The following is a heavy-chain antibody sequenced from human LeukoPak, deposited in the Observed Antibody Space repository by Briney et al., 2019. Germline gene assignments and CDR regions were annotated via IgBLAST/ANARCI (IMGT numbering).Heavy chain of an antibody. CDR2: IYISGST. V-gene: IGHV4-4*07. CDR3: ARGYTSGWFEGGMDY. Sequence: SETLSLTCSVSGGSISSNYWNWIRQPAGKGLEWIGRIYISGSTNYNPSLKSRVTMSVDTSKNQFSLKLSSVTAADTAVYYCARGYTSGWFEGGMDYWGQGTLVTVSS. CDR1: GGSISSNY. J-gene: IGHJ4*02. D-gene: IGHD6-19*01.